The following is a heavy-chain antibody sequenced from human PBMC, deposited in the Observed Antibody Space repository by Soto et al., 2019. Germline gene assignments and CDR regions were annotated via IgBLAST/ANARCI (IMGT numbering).Heavy chain of an antibody. Sequence: GFLRLSCAASGFTFSSYAMSWVRQAPGKGLEWVSAISGSGGSTYYADSVKGRFTISRDNSKNTLYLQMNSLRAEDTAVYYCAKVEVSVLEWCDSLFDYWGQGTLVTVSS. J-gene: IGHJ4*02. CDR1: GFTFSSYA. V-gene: IGHV3-23*01. CDR3: AKVEVSVLEWCDSLFDY. D-gene: IGHD3-3*01. CDR2: ISGSGGST.